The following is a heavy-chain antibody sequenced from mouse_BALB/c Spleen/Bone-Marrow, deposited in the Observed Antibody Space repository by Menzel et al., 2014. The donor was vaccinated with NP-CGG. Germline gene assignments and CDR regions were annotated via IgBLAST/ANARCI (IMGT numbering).Heavy chain of an antibody. CDR2: INPGDGDT. D-gene: IGHD2-1*01. CDR1: GYTFTSYW. V-gene: IGHV1-87*01. Sequence: QVQLQQSGAELARPGASVKLSCKASGYTFTSYWMQWVKQRPGQGLEWIGAINPGDGDTRYTQKFKGKATLTADKSSSTAYMQLSSLASEDSAVYYCARSGNYWYFDVWGAGTTVTVSS. CDR3: ARSGNYWYFDV. J-gene: IGHJ1*01.